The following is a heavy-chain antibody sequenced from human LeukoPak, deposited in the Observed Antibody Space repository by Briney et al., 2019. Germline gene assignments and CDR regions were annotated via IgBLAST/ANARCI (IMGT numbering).Heavy chain of an antibody. CDR2: IYPGDSDT. CDR3: ARLSAFGGAIGTFDY. D-gene: IGHD3-16*02. J-gene: IGHJ4*02. V-gene: IGHV5-51*01. Sequence: GESLKISFKDSGYSFTSYWIGWVRPMPGKGLEWMGIIYPGDSDTRYSPSFQGQVTISADKSISTAYLQWSSLKASDTAMYYCARLSAFGGAIGTFDYWGQGTLVTVSS. CDR1: GYSFTSYW.